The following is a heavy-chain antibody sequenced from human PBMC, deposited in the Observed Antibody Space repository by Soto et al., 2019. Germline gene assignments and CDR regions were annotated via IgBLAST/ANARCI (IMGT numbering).Heavy chain of an antibody. Sequence: QVQLVESGGGVVQPGRSLRLSCAASGFTFSSYAMHWVRQAPGKGLEWVAVISYDGSNKYYADSVKGRFTISRDNSKNTLYLQMNSLRAEHTAVYYCARDPLPNIAVAGNYDYWGQGTLVTVSS. J-gene: IGHJ4*02. CDR2: ISYDGSNK. D-gene: IGHD6-19*01. CDR1: GFTFSSYA. CDR3: ARDPLPNIAVAGNYDY. V-gene: IGHV3-30-3*01.